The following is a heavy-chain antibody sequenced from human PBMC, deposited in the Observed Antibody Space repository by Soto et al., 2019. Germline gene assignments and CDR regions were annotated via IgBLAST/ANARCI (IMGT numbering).Heavy chain of an antibody. V-gene: IGHV3-7*01. CDR3: ARDWAAAGYDAFDI. J-gene: IGHJ3*02. Sequence: GGSLRLSCAASGFTFSSYWMSWVRQAPGKGLEWVANIKQDGSEKYYVDSVKGRFTISRDNAKNSLYLQMNSLRAEDTAVYYCARDWAAAGYDAFDIWGQGTMVTVSS. CDR2: IKQDGSEK. D-gene: IGHD6-13*01. CDR1: GFTFSSYW.